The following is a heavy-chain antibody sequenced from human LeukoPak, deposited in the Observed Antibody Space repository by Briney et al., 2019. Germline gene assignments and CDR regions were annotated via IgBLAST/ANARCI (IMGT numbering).Heavy chain of an antibody. Sequence: GSLRLSCAVSEFTFSHFAMHWVRQAPSKGLEWVAVVSSHGNDGYYADSVKGRFTISRDNSKNTLYLQIDSLRTEDTAIYYCTRDAYNFNDFDYWGQGTLVTVSS. CDR3: TRDAYNFNDFDY. V-gene: IGHV3-30*01. CDR2: VSSHGNDG. CDR1: EFTFSHFA. D-gene: IGHD5-24*01. J-gene: IGHJ4*02.